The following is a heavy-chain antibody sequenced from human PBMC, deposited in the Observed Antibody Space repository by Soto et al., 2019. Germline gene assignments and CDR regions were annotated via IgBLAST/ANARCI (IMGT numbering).Heavy chain of an antibody. CDR3: ARGLSSPSAAGV. D-gene: IGHD6-6*01. V-gene: IGHV4-39*01. J-gene: IGHJ4*02. CDR1: GGSVSSGGNY. Sequence: QLQLQESGPGLVKPSETLSLTCAVSGGSVSSGGNYWGWIRQSPGKGLEWIGSVHDTGTTHYNPSLTSRVTIAVDTSKNQFSLNANSVTAADTAVYYCARGLSSPSAAGVWGQGTLVTVSS. CDR2: VHDTGTT.